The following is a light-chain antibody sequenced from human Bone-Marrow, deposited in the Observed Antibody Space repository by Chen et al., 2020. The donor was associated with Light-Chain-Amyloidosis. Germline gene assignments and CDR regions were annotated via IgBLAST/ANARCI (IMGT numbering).Light chain of an antibody. J-gene: IGLJ2*01. V-gene: IGLV3-25*03. CDR2: RDT. CDR1: DLPTKY. Sequence: CELTQPPSVSVSPGQTARITCSGDDLPTKYAYWYQQKPGQAPVLVIHRDTERPSGISERFSGSSSGTTATLTISGVQAEDEADYHCQSADSSGTYEVIFGGGTKLTVL. CDR3: QSADSSGTYEVI.